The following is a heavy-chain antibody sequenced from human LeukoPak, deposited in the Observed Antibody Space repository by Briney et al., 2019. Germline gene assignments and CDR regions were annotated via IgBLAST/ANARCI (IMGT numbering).Heavy chain of an antibody. V-gene: IGHV4-39*01. D-gene: IGHD5-12*01. Sequence: SDTLSLTCTVSGGSISSSSYYWGWIRQPPGKGLEWIGSIYYSGSTYYNPSLKSRVTISVDTSKNQFSLKLSSVTAADTAVYYCARLDSGSDAFDIWGQGTMVTVSS. J-gene: IGHJ3*02. CDR2: IYYSGST. CDR1: GGSISSSSYY. CDR3: ARLDSGSDAFDI.